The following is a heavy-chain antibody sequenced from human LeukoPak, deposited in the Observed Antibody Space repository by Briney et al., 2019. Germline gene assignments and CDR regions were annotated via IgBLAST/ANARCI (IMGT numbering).Heavy chain of an antibody. CDR1: GYTLTELS. Sequence: ASVKVSCKVSGYTLTELSMFWVRQAPGKGLEWMGSFDPEDGKTVYAQKFQGRVTMTEDTSTDKAYMELSSLRSEDTAVYYCATGYLVTAGLMDVWGQGTTVTVSS. V-gene: IGHV1-24*01. J-gene: IGHJ6*02. D-gene: IGHD6-13*01. CDR2: FDPEDGKT. CDR3: ATGYLVTAGLMDV.